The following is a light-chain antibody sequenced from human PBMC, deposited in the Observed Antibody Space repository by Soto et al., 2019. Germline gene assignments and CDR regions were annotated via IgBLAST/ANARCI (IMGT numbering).Light chain of an antibody. CDR3: QQLNSYPL. CDR2: AAS. CDR1: QGISSY. Sequence: DIQLTQSPSFLSASVGDRVTITCRASQGISSYLAWYQQKPGKAPKLLIYAASTLKSGVPSRFSGSGSRTEFTLTISSLQPEDFATYYCQQLNSYPLFGPGTKVDIK. J-gene: IGKJ3*01. V-gene: IGKV1-9*01.